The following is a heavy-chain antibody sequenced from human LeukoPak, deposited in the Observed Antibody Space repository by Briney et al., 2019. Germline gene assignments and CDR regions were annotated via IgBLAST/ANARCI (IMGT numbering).Heavy chain of an antibody. J-gene: IGHJ4*02. CDR1: GGSISSGGYS. D-gene: IGHD6-19*01. CDR3: AREGIAVAGTTYYFDY. CDR2: IYHSGST. V-gene: IGHV4-30-2*01. Sequence: SETLSLTCAVSGGSISSGGYSWSWVRQPPGKGLEWIGEIYHSGSTNYNPSLKSRVTISVDKSKNQFSLKLSSVTAADTAVYYCAREGIAVAGTTYYFDYWGQGTLVTVSS.